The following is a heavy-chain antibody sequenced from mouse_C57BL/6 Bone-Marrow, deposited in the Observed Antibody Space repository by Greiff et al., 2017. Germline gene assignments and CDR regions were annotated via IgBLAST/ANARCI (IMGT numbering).Heavy chain of an antibody. CDR3: SMEGLPL. CDR1: GYTFTSYW. Sequence: QVQLQQPGAELVKPGASVKVSCKASGYTFTSYWMHWVKQRPGQGLEWIGRIHPSDSDTNYNQKFKGKDTLTVDKSSSTAYMQLSRLTAVYSAVYYWSMEGLPLWGQGTTLTVSS. V-gene: IGHV1-74*01. CDR2: IHPSDSDT. D-gene: IGHD2-2*01. J-gene: IGHJ2*01.